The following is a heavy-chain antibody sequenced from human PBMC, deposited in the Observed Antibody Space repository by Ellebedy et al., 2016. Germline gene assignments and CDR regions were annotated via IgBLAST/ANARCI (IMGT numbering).Heavy chain of an antibody. V-gene: IGHV1-46*01. Sequence: ASVKVSCKASGDTFTSYYMHWVRHAPGQGLEWMGITGDYTKYAQKFQGRLTMTRDKSTSTVYMELSILTSEDTAVYYCATDLVGTTGFGYWGQGTLVTVSS. CDR2: TGDYT. D-gene: IGHD1-26*01. CDR1: GDTFTSYY. CDR3: ATDLVGTTGFGY. J-gene: IGHJ4*02.